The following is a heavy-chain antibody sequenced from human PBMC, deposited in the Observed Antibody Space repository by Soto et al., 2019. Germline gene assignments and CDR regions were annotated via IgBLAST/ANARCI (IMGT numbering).Heavy chain of an antibody. Sequence: GGSLRLSCTASGFTFGDYAMSWVRQAPGKGLEWVGFIRSKAYGGTTEYAASAKGRFTISRDDSKSIAYLQMNSLKTEDTAVYYCTSSTWIQLWNYYYYGMDVWGQGTTVTVS. D-gene: IGHD5-18*01. CDR1: GFTFGDYA. CDR3: TSSTWIQLWNYYYYGMDV. CDR2: IRSKAYGGTT. V-gene: IGHV3-49*04. J-gene: IGHJ6*02.